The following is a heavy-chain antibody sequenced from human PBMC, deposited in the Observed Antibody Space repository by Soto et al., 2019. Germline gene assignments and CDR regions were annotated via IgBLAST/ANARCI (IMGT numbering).Heavy chain of an antibody. V-gene: IGHV1-18*04. Sequence: GASVKVSCKASGYTFTSYGISWVRQAPGQGLEWMGWIGVYNNNRNYAQKVQGRVTMTTDTSTSTAYMELRSLISDDTAVYYCARDQLGARGDYWGQGTQVTVSS. CDR2: IGVYNNNR. J-gene: IGHJ4*02. D-gene: IGHD3-10*01. CDR3: ARDQLGARGDY. CDR1: GYTFTSYG.